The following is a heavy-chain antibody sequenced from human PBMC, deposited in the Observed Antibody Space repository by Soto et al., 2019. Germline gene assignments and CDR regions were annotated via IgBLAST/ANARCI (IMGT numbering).Heavy chain of an antibody. V-gene: IGHV1-69*13. J-gene: IGHJ4*02. Sequence: PSVKVSCKDFRGCFSGYAISWLRQAPGQGLEWMGGIIPIFGTANYAQKFQGRVTITADESTSTAYMELSSLRSEDTAVYYCARGPGRDGYNFNFDCWGQGTLVTVSS. CDR2: IIPIFGTA. CDR3: ARGPGRDGYNFNFDC. D-gene: IGHD5-12*01. CDR1: RGCFSGYA.